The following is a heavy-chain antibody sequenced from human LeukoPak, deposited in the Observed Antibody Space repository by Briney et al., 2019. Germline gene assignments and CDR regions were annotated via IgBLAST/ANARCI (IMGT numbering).Heavy chain of an antibody. CDR2: IYYSGST. CDR3: ARATGYSSSWRFYYFDY. CDR1: GGSISSYY. Sequence: SETLSLTCTVSGGSISSYYWSWIRQPPGKGLEWIGYIYYSGSTNYNPSLKSRVTISVDTSKNQFSLKLSSVTAADTAVYYCARATGYSSSWRFYYFDYWGQGTLVTVSS. V-gene: IGHV4-59*12. J-gene: IGHJ4*02. D-gene: IGHD6-13*01.